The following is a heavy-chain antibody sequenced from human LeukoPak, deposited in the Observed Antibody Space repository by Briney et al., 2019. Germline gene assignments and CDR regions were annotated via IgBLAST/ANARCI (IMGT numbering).Heavy chain of an antibody. CDR1: GGSFSTNT. V-gene: IGHV1-69*06. D-gene: IGHD6-13*01. J-gene: IGHJ4*02. CDR3: ARLGKWGQLGDY. CDR2: IIANVDTP. Sequence: GASVNDSCKASGGSFSTNTLSWVRQAPGQGLEWMGGIIANVDTPNYAQKFQDGVTVTVNTYTSTLYLVVDSLSSDATAVYYCARLGKWGQLGDYWGQGTLVTVSS.